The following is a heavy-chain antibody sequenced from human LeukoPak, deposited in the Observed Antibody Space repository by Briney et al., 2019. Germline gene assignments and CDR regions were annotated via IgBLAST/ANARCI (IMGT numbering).Heavy chain of an antibody. V-gene: IGHV3-7*03. CDR2: IKQDGSEI. CDR3: AKQLGYCSDGSCYFPY. Sequence: GGSLRLSCAASGFTFSNYWMHWVRQAPGKGLEWVANIKQDGSEIYYVGSVKGRFTISRDNAKNSVYLQMNSLRAEDTAVYYCAKQLGYCSDGSCYFPYWGQGTLVTVSS. J-gene: IGHJ4*02. D-gene: IGHD2-15*01. CDR1: GFTFSNYW.